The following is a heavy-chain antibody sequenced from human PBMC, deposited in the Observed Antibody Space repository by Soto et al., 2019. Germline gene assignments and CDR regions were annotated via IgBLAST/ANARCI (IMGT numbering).Heavy chain of an antibody. J-gene: IGHJ5*02. CDR1: GGSISSSSYY. Sequence: SETLSLTCTVSGGSISSSSYYWGWIRQPPGKGLEWIGSIYYSGSTYYNPSLKSRVTISVDTSKNQFSLKLSSVTAADTAVYYCARHVRSGFNNWFDPWGQGTLVTVSS. CDR3: ARHVRSGFNNWFDP. D-gene: IGHD3-10*02. V-gene: IGHV4-39*01. CDR2: IYYSGST.